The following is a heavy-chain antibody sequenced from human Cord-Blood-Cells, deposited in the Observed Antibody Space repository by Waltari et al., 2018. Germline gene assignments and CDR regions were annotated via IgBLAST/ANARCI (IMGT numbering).Heavy chain of an antibody. CDR2: INPNRGGT. J-gene: IGHJ4*02. CDR3: ARTLLMYYDILTGYYDY. CDR1: GYTFTGYY. Sequence: QVQLVQSGAEVKKPGAAVKVSCMASGYTFTGYYMHWVRQAPGQGLEWMGWINPNRGGTNYAQKFQGRVTMTRDTSISTAYMELSRLRSDDTAVYYCARTLLMYYDILTGYYDYWGQGTLVTVSS. D-gene: IGHD3-9*01. V-gene: IGHV1-2*02.